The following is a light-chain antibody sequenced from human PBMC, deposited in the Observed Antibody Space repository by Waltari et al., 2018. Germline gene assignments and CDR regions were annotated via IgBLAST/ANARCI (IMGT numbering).Light chain of an antibody. Sequence: DIQMTHSPSSLSASVADRVTITCRASQVISSWLAWYQQKPGKAPKLLIYKASSLQSGVPSRFSGSGSGTDFTLTISSMHPEDFATYYCQQCDSAPYSFGQGTKVEIK. CDR2: KAS. V-gene: IGKV1-12*01. CDR1: QVISSW. J-gene: IGKJ2*03. CDR3: QQCDSAPYS.